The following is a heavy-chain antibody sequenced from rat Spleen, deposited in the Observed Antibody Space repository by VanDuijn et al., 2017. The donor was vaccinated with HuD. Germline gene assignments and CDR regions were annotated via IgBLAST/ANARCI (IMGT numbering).Heavy chain of an antibody. Sequence: EVQLVESGGGLVQPGRSLKLSCAASGFTFSDYYMAWVRQAPTKGLEWVASIDTGGSNTYYRQSVKGRFTISRDNAKSTLYLRMDSLRSEDTATYYCTRKGELWGQGVMVTVSS. CDR3: TRKGEL. V-gene: IGHV5-25*01. J-gene: IGHJ2*01. CDR1: GFTFSDYY. D-gene: IGHD5-1*01. CDR2: IDTGGSNT.